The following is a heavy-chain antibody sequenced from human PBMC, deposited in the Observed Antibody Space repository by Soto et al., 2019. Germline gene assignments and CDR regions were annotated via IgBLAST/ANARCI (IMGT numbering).Heavy chain of an antibody. CDR3: ARDEGITGPIDY. Sequence: QLQLQESGPGLVKPSETLSLTCTVSGGSISSSSYYWGWIRQPPGKGLEWIGSIYYSGSTYYNPSLKSRVTISVDTSKNQFSLKLSSMTAADTAVYYCARDEGITGPIDYWGQGTLVTVSS. V-gene: IGHV4-39*02. J-gene: IGHJ4*02. CDR2: IYYSGST. CDR1: GGSISSSSYY. D-gene: IGHD1-20*01.